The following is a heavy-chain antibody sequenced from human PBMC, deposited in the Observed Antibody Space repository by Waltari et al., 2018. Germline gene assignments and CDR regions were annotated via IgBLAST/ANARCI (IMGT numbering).Heavy chain of an antibody. CDR2: IYYSGST. CDR3: ARWSSTMVRGVDY. J-gene: IGHJ4*02. D-gene: IGHD3-10*01. V-gene: IGHV4-39*01. CDR1: GGSLRSSSYS. Sequence: QLQLQESGPGLVKPSETLSLTCTVSGGSLRSSSYSWGWIRQPPGKGLEWIGIIYYSGSTYYNPSLKSRVTISVDTSKNQFSLKLSSVTAADTAVYSCARWSSTMVRGVDYWGQGTLVTVSS.